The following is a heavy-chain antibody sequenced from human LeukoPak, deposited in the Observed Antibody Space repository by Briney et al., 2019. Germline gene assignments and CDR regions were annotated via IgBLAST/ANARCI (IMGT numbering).Heavy chain of an antibody. D-gene: IGHD6-13*01. V-gene: IGHV4-39*01. CDR1: GGTFSSYY. CDR2: IYYSGST. J-gene: IGHJ4*02. Sequence: SETLSLTCAVYGGTFSSYYWGWIRQPPGKGLEWIGSIYYSGSTYYNPSLKSRVTISVDTSKNQFSLKLSSVTAADTAVYYCARMGWEQQPVLGLDYWGQGTLVTVSS. CDR3: ARMGWEQQPVLGLDY.